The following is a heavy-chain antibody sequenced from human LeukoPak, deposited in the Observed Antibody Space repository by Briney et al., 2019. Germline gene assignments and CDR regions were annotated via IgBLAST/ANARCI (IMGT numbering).Heavy chain of an antibody. CDR1: GGSFSGYY. CDR3: ASGYGSGSYQPTDY. J-gene: IGHJ4*02. CDR2: INHSGST. V-gene: IGHV4-34*01. Sequence: SETLSLTCAVYGGSFSGYYWSWIRQPPGKGLEWIGEINHSGSTNYNPSLKSRVTISVDTSKNQFSLKLSSMTAADTAVYYCASGYGSGSYQPTDYWGQGTLVTVSS. D-gene: IGHD3-10*01.